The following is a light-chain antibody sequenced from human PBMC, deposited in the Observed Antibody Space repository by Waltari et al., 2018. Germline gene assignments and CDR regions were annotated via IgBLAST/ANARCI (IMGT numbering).Light chain of an antibody. CDR1: QSVLYNSNNKNY. J-gene: IGKJ1*01. CDR3: QQHYISRT. Sequence: DIVMTQSPNSLAVSLGERATINCKSSQSVLYNSNNKNYLAWYQQKPGQPPKLLIYWASTRESGFPDRFSGSGSGTDFTLSISSLQAEDVAVYYCQQHYISRTFGQGTRVEIK. V-gene: IGKV4-1*01. CDR2: WAS.